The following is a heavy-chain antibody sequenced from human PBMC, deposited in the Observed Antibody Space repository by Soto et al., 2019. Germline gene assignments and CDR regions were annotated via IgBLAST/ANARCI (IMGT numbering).Heavy chain of an antibody. CDR2: IKQDGSEK. CDR1: GFTFSSYW. D-gene: IGHD1-1*01. V-gene: IGHV3-7*05. CDR3: ARGGLERRRDNDY. Sequence: PGGSLRLSCAASGFTFSSYWMSWVRQAPGKGLEWVANIKQDGSEKYYVDSVKGQFTISRDNAKNSLYLQMNSLRAEDTAVYYCARGGLERRRDNDYWGQGTLVTVSS. J-gene: IGHJ4*02.